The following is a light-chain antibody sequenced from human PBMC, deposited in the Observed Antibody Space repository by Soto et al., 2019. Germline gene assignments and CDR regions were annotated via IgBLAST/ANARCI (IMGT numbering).Light chain of an antibody. V-gene: IGLV2-23*02. J-gene: IGLJ1*01. CDR1: SSDVGSYYP. CDR3: CSYAGDTTFFV. Sequence: QSALTQPASMSGSPGQSITISCTGTSSDVGSYYPVSWFQQHPGKAPKLIIYEVNKRPSGVSDRFSGSKSGNTASLTISALQAADEAEYYCCSYAGDTTFFVFGTGTKLTVL. CDR2: EVN.